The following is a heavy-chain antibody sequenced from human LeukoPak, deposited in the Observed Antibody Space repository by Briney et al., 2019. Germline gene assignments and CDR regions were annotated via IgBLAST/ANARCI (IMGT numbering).Heavy chain of an antibody. J-gene: IGHJ3*02. CDR2: IYYSGSST. CDR3: ARDRSGYSYSQYFNM. CDR1: GGSINSDY. V-gene: IGHV4-59*12. Sequence: SETLSLTCSVSGGSINSDYWSWVPQPPGKGLEWIGYIYYSGSSTNYNPSLKSRVTISVDRSKNQFSLKLKSVTAADTAVYYCARDRSGYSYSQYFNMWGQGTMVTVSP. D-gene: IGHD5-18*01.